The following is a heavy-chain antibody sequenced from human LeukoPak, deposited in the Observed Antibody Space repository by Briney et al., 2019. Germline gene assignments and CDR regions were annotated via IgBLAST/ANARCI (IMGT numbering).Heavy chain of an antibody. D-gene: IGHD4-17*01. V-gene: IGHV1-2*02. Sequence: ASVKVSCKASAYTFSGYYIHWVRQAPGQGLEWMGWINFNSGGKIFAEKFQGRVTMTRDTSISTAYMELSRLRSDDTAVYYCAREWVDYGTLDWGQGTLVTVSS. CDR3: AREWVDYGTLD. CDR1: AYTFSGYY. J-gene: IGHJ4*02. CDR2: INFNSGGK.